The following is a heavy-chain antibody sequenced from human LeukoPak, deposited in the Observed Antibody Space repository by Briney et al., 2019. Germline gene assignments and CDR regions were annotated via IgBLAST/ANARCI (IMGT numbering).Heavy chain of an antibody. CDR2: IKQDGSEK. J-gene: IGHJ4*02. CDR3: ARDFGQQLGLINY. Sequence: PGGSLRLSCAASGFTFSSYWMSWVRQAPGKGLEWVANIKQDGSEKYYVDSVKGRFTISRDNAKNSLYLQMNSLRAEDTAVYYCARDFGQQLGLINYWGQGTLVTVSS. CDR1: GFTFSSYW. D-gene: IGHD6-13*01. V-gene: IGHV3-7*04.